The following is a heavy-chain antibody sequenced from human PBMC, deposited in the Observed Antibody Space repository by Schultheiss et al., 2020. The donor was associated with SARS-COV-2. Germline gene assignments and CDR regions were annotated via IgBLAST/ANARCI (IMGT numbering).Heavy chain of an antibody. CDR3: AKDLRGTVTTLPY. V-gene: IGHV3-23*01. D-gene: IGHD4-11*01. J-gene: IGHJ4*02. Sequence: GGSLRLSCAASGFTFSSYWMHWVRQAPGKGLVWVSAISGSGGSTYYADSVKGRFTISRDNSKNTLYLQMNSLRAEDTAVYYCAKDLRGTVTTLPYWGQGTLVTVSS. CDR2: ISGSGGST. CDR1: GFTFSSYW.